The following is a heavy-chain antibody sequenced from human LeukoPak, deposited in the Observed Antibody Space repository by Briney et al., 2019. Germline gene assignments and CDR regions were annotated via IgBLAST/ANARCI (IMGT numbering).Heavy chain of an antibody. CDR3: ARDLVTVTKGFDI. J-gene: IGHJ3*02. Sequence: SETLSLTCTVSGDSFSSHYWSWIRQPPGKGLEWIGYISYIGSNNYNPSLKSRVTISIDTSKNQFSLKLSSVTAADTAVYYCARDLVTVTKGFDIWGQGTMVSVSS. D-gene: IGHD4-17*01. CDR2: ISYIGSN. CDR1: GDSFSSHY. V-gene: IGHV4-59*11.